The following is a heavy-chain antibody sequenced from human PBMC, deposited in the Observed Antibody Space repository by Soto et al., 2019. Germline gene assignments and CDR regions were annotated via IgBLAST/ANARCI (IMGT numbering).Heavy chain of an antibody. CDR1: GYTFASYD. Sequence: QVQLEQSGAEVKTPGASVKVSCKASGYTFASYDINWVRQAPGQGLEWMAWMNPNSGNTNYAQKFHGRLTMTRDTALSIAHMELSGLRNEDTAVYYCAISNGYNFNWLDSWGQGTLVIVSA. J-gene: IGHJ5*01. D-gene: IGHD1-20*01. CDR2: MNPNSGNT. CDR3: AISNGYNFNWLDS. V-gene: IGHV1-8*01.